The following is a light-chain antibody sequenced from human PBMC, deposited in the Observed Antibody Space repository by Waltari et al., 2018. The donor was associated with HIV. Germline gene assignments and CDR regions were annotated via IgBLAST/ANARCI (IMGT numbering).Light chain of an antibody. CDR2: DVN. J-gene: IGLJ3*02. CDR1: SADIGSYNY. V-gene: IGLV2-14*03. CDR3: CSYTSTSTM. Sequence: QSALTQPAAVSGSPGQSISISCTGTSADIGSYNYVSWYQPLPGKAPKLLIVDVNYRSSGVSNRFSGSKSGNTASLTISGLQAEDEADYYCCSYTSTSTMFGGGTKLTVL.